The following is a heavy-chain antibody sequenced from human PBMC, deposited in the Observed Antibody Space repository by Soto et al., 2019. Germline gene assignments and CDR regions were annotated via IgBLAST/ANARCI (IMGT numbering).Heavy chain of an antibody. CDR3: ARGGGSVDTAMVLGY. J-gene: IGHJ4*02. V-gene: IGHV3-7*01. CDR1: GFTFSSYW. D-gene: IGHD5-18*01. CDR2: IKQDGSEK. Sequence: PGGSLRLSCAASGFTFSSYWMSWVRQAPGKGLEWVANIKQDGSEKYYVDSVKGRFTISRDNAKNSLYLQMNSLRAEDTAVYYCARGGGSVDTAMVLGYWGQGTLVTSPQ.